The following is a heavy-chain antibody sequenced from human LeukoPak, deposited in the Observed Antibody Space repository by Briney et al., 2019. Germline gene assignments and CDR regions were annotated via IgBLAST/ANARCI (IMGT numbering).Heavy chain of an antibody. CDR1: GDSVSSNSAA. J-gene: IGHJ4*02. Sequence: SQTLSLTCAISGDSVSSNSAAWNWLRQSPSRGLEWLGRTYYRSKWYNDYAVSVKSRITINPDTSKNQFSLQLNSVTPEDTAVYYCARERVVPAAPLLIDYWGQGTLVTVSS. D-gene: IGHD2-2*01. CDR2: TYYRSKWYN. CDR3: ARERVVPAAPLLIDY. V-gene: IGHV6-1*01.